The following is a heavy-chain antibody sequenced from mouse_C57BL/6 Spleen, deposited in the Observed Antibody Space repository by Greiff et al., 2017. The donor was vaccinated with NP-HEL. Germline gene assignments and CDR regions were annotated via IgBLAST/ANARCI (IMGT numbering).Heavy chain of an antibody. Sequence: QVQLKESGAELVRPGASVKLSCKASGYTFTDYYINWVKQRPGQGLEWIARIYPGSGNTYYNEKFKGKATLTAEKSSSTAYMQLSSLTSEDSAVYFCASHLYYFDYWGQGTTLTVSS. CDR1: GYTFTDYY. CDR3: ASHLYYFDY. CDR2: IYPGSGNT. V-gene: IGHV1-76*01. J-gene: IGHJ2*01.